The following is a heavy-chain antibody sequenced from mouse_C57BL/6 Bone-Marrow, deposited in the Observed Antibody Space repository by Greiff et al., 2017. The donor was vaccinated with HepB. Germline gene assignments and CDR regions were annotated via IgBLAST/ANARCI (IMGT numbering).Heavy chain of an antibody. Sequence: EVQLQQSGPELVKPGASVKISCKASGYTFTDYYMNWVKQSHGKSLEWIGDINPNNGGTSYNQKFKGKATLTVDKSSSTAYMELRSLTSEDSAVYYCARSHYYGSSYLDYWGQGTTLTVSS. CDR2: INPNNGGT. CDR3: ARSHYYGSSYLDY. V-gene: IGHV1-26*01. J-gene: IGHJ2*01. D-gene: IGHD1-1*01. CDR1: GYTFTDYY.